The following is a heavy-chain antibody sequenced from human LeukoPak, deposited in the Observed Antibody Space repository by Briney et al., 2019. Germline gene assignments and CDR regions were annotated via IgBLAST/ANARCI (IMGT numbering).Heavy chain of an antibody. J-gene: IGHJ3*02. CDR1: GGTFISYA. V-gene: IGHV1-69*13. CDR2: IIPIFGTA. CDR3: AREAPPRITMIVVVTRAAFDI. Sequence: SVKVSCKASGGTFISYAISWVRQAPGQGLEWMGGIIPIFGTANYAQKFQGRVTITADESTSTAYMELSSLRSEDTAVYYCAREAPPRITMIVVVTRAAFDIWGQGTMVTVSS. D-gene: IGHD3-22*01.